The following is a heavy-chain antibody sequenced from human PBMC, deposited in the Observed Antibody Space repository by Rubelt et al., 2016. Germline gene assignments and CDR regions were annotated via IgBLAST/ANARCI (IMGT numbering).Heavy chain of an antibody. V-gene: IGHV3-74*01. Sequence: NSDGSTTDYADSVKGRFTVSRDNSKNTLYLQMNSLRVEDTAVYHCARTVVPEYWGQGALVTVSS. J-gene: IGHJ4*02. CDR3: ARTVVPEY. CDR2: NSDGSTT. D-gene: IGHD3-22*01.